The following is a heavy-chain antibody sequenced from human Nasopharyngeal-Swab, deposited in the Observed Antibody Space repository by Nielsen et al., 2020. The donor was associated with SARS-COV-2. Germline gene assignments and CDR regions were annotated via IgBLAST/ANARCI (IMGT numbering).Heavy chain of an antibody. D-gene: IGHD3-22*01. CDR3: ASPDYYDSSGYWVG. V-gene: IGHV3-11*04. J-gene: IGHJ4*02. Sequence: GESLKISCAASGFTFSDYYMSWIRQAPGKGLEWVSYISSSGCTIYYADSVKGRFTISRDNAKNSLYLQMNSLRAEDTAVYYCASPDYYDSSGYWVGWGQGTLVTVSS. CDR1: GFTFSDYY. CDR2: ISSSGCTI.